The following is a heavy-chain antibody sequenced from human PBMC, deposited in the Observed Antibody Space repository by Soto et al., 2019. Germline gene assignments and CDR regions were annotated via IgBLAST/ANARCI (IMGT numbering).Heavy chain of an antibody. CDR3: ACMMAGTFDY. V-gene: IGHV3-48*01. J-gene: IGHJ4*02. D-gene: IGHD6-19*01. CDR2: ISSSSSTI. CDR1: GFTFSSYS. Sequence: EVQLVESGGGLVQPGGSLRLSCAASGFTFSSYSMNWVRQAPGKGLEWVSYISSSSSTIYVDSVKGRFTISRDNAKNSLYLQMTGRRAGDGVVYYGACMMAGTFDYGGREPRVPV.